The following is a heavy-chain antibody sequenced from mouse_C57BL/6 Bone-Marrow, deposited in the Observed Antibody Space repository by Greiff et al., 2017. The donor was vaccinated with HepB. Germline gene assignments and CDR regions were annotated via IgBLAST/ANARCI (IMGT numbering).Heavy chain of an antibody. D-gene: IGHD1-1*01. CDR1: GFYIKNTY. V-gene: IGHV14-3*01. Sequence: EVQLQQSVAELVRPGASVKLSCTASGFYIKNTYMHWVKQRPEQGLEWIGRIDPANGNTKYAPKFQGKATITADTSSNTAYLQLSSLTSEDTAIYYCASVTTVYWGQGTTLTVSS. J-gene: IGHJ2*01. CDR3: ASVTTVY. CDR2: IDPANGNT.